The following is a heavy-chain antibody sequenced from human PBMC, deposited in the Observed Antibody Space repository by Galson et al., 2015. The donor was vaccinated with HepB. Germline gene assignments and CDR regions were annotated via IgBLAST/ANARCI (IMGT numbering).Heavy chain of an antibody. Sequence: SLRLSCAASGFTFSSYSMNWVRQAPGKGLEWVPSISSSSSYIYYADSVKGRFTISRDNAKNSLYLQMNSLRAEDTAVYYCARDGSDTAMEGGYYFDYWGQGTLVTVSS. D-gene: IGHD5-18*01. CDR3: ARDGSDTAMEGGYYFDY. CDR1: GFTFSSYS. V-gene: IGHV3-21*01. CDR2: ISSSSSYI. J-gene: IGHJ4*02.